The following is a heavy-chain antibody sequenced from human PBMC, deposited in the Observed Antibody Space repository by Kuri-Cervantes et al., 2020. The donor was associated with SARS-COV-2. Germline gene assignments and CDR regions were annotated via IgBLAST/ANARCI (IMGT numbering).Heavy chain of an antibody. Sequence: SETLSLTCAVYGGSFSGYYWSWIRQPPGKGLEWIGEINHSGSTNYNPSLKSRVTISVDTSKNQFSLKLSSVTAADTAVYYCARSSSWYAVDYWGQGTLVTVSS. CDR2: INHSGST. V-gene: IGHV4-34*01. J-gene: IGHJ4*02. CDR3: ARSSSWYAVDY. D-gene: IGHD6-13*01. CDR1: GGSFSGYY.